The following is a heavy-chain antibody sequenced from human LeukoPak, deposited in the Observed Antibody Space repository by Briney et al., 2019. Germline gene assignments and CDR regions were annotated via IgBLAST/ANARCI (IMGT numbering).Heavy chain of an antibody. CDR2: ISGGGGST. D-gene: IGHD2-2*01. J-gene: IGHJ5*02. Sequence: AGGSLRLSCAASRFTFSSYAMSWVRQAPGKGLEWVSTISGGGGSTYYADSVKGWSTISRDNSKNTLYLQMNSLRADDTAVYYCARSPTAINGYFDPWGQGTLVTVSS. V-gene: IGHV3-23*01. CDR1: RFTFSSYA. CDR3: ARSPTAINGYFDP.